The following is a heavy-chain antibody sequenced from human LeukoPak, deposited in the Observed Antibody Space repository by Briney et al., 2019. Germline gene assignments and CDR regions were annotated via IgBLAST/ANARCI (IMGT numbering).Heavy chain of an antibody. Sequence: ASVKVSCRASGYTFTSYGISWVRQAPGQGLEWMGWISAYNGNTNYAQKLQGRVTMTTDTSTSTAYMELRSLRSDDTAVYYCARGLTATRVSQPRYWGQGTLVTVSS. V-gene: IGHV1-18*01. CDR1: GYTFTSYG. CDR2: ISAYNGNT. D-gene: IGHD5-24*01. J-gene: IGHJ4*02. CDR3: ARGLTATRVSQPRY.